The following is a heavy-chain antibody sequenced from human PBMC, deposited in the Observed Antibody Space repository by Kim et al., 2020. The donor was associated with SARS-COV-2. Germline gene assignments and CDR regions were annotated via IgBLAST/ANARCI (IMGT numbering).Heavy chain of an antibody. CDR2: IFGSGSGT. CDR3: ATHLHVTTVTFYWSFDL. CDR1: GPTFRNSA. J-gene: IGHJ2*01. Sequence: GGSLRLSCAASGPTFRNSAMSWVRQAPGKGLEWVAGIFGSGSGTYYADSVRGRFIISRDNSQRTVYLQMDNLRAEDTAVYYCATHLHVTTVTFYWSFDLWGRGTLVAVSS. V-gene: IGHV3-23*01. D-gene: IGHD2-21*02.